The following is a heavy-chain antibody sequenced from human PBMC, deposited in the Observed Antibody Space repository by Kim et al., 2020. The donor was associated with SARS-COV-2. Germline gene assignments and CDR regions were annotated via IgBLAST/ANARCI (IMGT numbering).Heavy chain of an antibody. D-gene: IGHD4-17*01. Sequence: GGSLRLSCAASGFTFGSYSMLWVRQAPGKGLECVTLISSDGSFKYYLDSVKGRFTISRDNSKNTLYLQLNSLRAEDTALYYCARDRLGGYGAPDVWGQGT. CDR2: ISSDGSFK. CDR3: ARDRLGGYGAPDV. V-gene: IGHV3-30*04. J-gene: IGHJ6*02. CDR1: GFTFGSYS.